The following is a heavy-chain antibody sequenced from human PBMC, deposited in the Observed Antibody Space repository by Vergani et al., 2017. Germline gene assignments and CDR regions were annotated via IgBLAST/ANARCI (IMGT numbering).Heavy chain of an antibody. CDR1: GFTFSSYS. D-gene: IGHD5-18*01. CDR3: ARARQPITRTVDTAMVSQPKAPKLYYFDY. Sequence: EVQLVESGGGLVKPGGSLRLSCAASGFTFSSYSMSWVRPAPGKGLEWVSSISSSSSYIYYADSVKGRFTISRDNAKNSLYLQMNSLRAEDTAVYYCARARQPITRTVDTAMVSQPKAPKLYYFDYWGQGTLVTVSS. V-gene: IGHV3-21*01. CDR2: ISSSSSYI. J-gene: IGHJ4*02.